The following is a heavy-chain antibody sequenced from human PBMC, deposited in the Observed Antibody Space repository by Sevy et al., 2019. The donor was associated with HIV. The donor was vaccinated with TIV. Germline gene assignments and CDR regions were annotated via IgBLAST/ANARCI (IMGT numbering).Heavy chain of an antibody. V-gene: IGHV3-48*03. CDR2: ISTSGSNR. CDR1: GFTFSSFE. CDR3: AKRGGQYDLGMDV. Sequence: GGSLRLSCVASGFTFSSFEMNWVRQAPGKGLEWVSSISTSGSNRDYADSLKGRVTISRDNAKKSPYLQMNSLRAEDTVIYFCAKRGGQYDLGMDVWGQGTTVTVSS. J-gene: IGHJ6*02. D-gene: IGHD1-1*01.